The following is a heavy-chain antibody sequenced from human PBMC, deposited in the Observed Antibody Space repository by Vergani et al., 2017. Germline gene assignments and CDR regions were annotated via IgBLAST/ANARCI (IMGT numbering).Heavy chain of an antibody. CDR2: IIPILGTA. V-gene: IGHV1-69*04. J-gene: IGHJ4*02. Sequence: QVQLVQSGAEVKKPGSSVKVSCKASGGTFSSYAISWVRQAPGQGLEWMGRIIPILGTANYAEKFQGRVTITADTSTDTAYMELSSLRSEDTAVYYCATTDPSGYDGDYWGQGTLVTVSS. D-gene: IGHD5-12*01. CDR3: ATTDPSGYDGDY. CDR1: GGTFSSYA.